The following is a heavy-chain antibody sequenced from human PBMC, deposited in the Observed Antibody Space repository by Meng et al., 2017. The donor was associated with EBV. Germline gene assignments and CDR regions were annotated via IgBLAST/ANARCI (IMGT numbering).Heavy chain of an antibody. J-gene: IGHJ4*02. Sequence: QVQLVQPWAEVKQPGASVRVSCKASGGTFSSYAISWVRQSPGQGLEWMGGIIPIFGTANYAQKFQGRVTITADKSTSTAYMELSSLRSEDTAVYYCARAEIAAAGRLDYWGQGTLVTVSS. V-gene: IGHV1-69*06. CDR2: IIPIFGTA. CDR1: GGTFSSYA. CDR3: ARAEIAAAGRLDY. D-gene: IGHD6-13*01.